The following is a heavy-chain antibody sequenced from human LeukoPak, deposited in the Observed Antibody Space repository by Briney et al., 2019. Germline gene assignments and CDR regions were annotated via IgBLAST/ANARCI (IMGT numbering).Heavy chain of an antibody. CDR1: GFIFSSYS. J-gene: IGHJ4*02. D-gene: IGHD4-17*01. CDR3: ARAEDYGDYVSDY. CDR2: ISSSSSYI. V-gene: IGHV3-21*01. Sequence: GGSLRLSCAASGFIFSSYSMNWVRQAPGKGLEWVSSISSSSSYIYYADSVKGRFTISRDNAKNSLYLQMNSLRAEDTAVYYCARAEDYGDYVSDYWGQGTLVTVSS.